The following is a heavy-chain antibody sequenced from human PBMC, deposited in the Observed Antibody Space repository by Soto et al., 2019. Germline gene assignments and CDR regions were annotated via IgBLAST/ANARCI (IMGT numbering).Heavy chain of an antibody. CDR1: GYSFTSYW. CDR3: ARPLHSGSYWGGAFDI. V-gene: IGHV5-51*01. J-gene: IGHJ3*02. Sequence: PGESLKISCKGSGYSFTSYWIGWVRQMPGKGLEWMGIIYPGDSDTRYSPSFQGQVTISVDKSISTAHLQWSSLKASDTAMYYCARPLHSGSYWGGAFDIWGQGTMVTVSS. CDR2: IYPGDSDT. D-gene: IGHD1-26*01.